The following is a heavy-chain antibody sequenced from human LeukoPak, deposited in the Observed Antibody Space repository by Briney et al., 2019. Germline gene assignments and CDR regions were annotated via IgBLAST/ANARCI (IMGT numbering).Heavy chain of an antibody. CDR1: GYTFTGHY. CDR3: ARYAIFGVVIDDY. D-gene: IGHD3-3*01. J-gene: IGHJ4*02. V-gene: IGHV1-2*02. CDR2: INPNSGGT. Sequence: ASVKVSCKASGYTFTGHYMHWVRQAPGQGLEWMGWINPNSGGTNYAQKFQGRVTMTRDTSISTAYMELSRLRSDDTAVYYCARYAIFGVVIDDYWGQGTLVTVSS.